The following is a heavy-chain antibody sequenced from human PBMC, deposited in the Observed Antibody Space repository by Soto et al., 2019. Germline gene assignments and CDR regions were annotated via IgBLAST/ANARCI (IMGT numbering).Heavy chain of an antibody. D-gene: IGHD2-2*03. J-gene: IGHJ6*02. CDR2: INPNSGGT. CDR1: GYTFTGYY. CDR3: ARVSGYCSSTSCLYYYYYYGMDV. V-gene: IGHV1-2*02. Sequence: ASVKVSCKASGYTFTGYYMHWVRQAPGQGLEWMGWINPNSGGTNYAQKFQGRVTMTRDTSISTAYMELSRLRSDDTAVYYCARVSGYCSSTSCLYYYYYYGMDVWGQGTTVTV.